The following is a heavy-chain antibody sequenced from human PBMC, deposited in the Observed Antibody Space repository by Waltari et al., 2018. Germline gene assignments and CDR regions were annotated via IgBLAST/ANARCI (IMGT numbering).Heavy chain of an antibody. CDR3: AKDTAGTTLSPIDY. CDR2: ISGSGGST. D-gene: IGHD1-1*01. J-gene: IGHJ4*02. Sequence: EVQLLESGGGLVQPGGSLGLSCAASGFTFSSYAMTWLRQAPGKGQEWVSAISGSGGSTYYADSVKGRFTISRDNSKNTLYLQMNSLRAEDTAVYYCAKDTAGTTLSPIDYWGQGTLVTVSS. V-gene: IGHV3-23*01. CDR1: GFTFSSYA.